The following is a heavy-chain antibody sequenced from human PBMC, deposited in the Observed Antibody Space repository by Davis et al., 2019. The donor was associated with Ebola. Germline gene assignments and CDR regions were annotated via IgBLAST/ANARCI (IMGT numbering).Heavy chain of an antibody. CDR1: GGTFSSYA. CDR2: IIPILGIA. J-gene: IGHJ6*02. D-gene: IGHD3-10*01. V-gene: IGHV1-69*04. CDR3: ARVVTMVRGVTYYYYGMDV. Sequence: AASVKVSCKASGGTFSSYAISWVRQAPGQGLEWMGRIIPILGIANYAQKFQSRVTITADKSTSTAYMELSSLRSEDTAVYYCARVVTMVRGVTYYYYGMDVWGQGTTVTVSS.